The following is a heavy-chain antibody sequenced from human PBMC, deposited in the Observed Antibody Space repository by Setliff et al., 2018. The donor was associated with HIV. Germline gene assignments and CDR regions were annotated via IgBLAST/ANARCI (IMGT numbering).Heavy chain of an antibody. V-gene: IGHV3-9*03. CDR3: ARDHGYSYGTIDY. CDR2: ISWNSGNI. Sequence: GGSLRLSCAASGFTFDDYAMHWVRQAPGKGLEWVSGISWNSGNIGYADSVKGRFIISRDNAKNSLYLQMNSLRAEDMAVYYCARDHGYSYGTIDYWGQGTLVTVSS. D-gene: IGHD5-18*01. CDR1: GFTFDDYA. J-gene: IGHJ4*02.